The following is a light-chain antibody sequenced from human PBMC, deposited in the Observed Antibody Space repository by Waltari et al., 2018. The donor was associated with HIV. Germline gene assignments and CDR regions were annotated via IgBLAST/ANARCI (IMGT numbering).Light chain of an antibody. J-gene: IGLJ2*01. Sequence: QSLLTQPPSVSAATGQKIIISCSGSTSNIWNNYVSWYQHLPGTAPKVLIYDNYKRPSGIPDRFSGSKSGTSATLAITGLQTGDEADYYCATWDSSLSAVVFGGGTKVTVL. CDR3: ATWDSSLSAVV. CDR2: DNY. CDR1: TSNIWNNY. V-gene: IGLV1-51*01.